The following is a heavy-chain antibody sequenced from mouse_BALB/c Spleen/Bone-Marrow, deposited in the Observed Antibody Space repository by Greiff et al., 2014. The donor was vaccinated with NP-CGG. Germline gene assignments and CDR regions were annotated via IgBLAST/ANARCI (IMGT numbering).Heavy chain of an antibody. V-gene: IGHV2-5*01. CDR3: AKREVREAMDY. CDR2: IWRGGST. CDR1: GFSLTSYG. D-gene: IGHD2-14*01. Sequence: QVQLQQPGPGLVQPSQSLSITCTVSGFSLTSYGVHWVRQSPGKGLEWLGVIWRGGSTDYNAAFMSRLSTTKDNSKSQVFFKMNSLQADDTAIYYCAKREVREAMDYWGQGTSVTVSS. J-gene: IGHJ4*01.